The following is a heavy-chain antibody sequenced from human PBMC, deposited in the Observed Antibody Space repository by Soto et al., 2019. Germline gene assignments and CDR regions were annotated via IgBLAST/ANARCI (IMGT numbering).Heavy chain of an antibody. Sequence: QVQLQESGPGLVKPSGTLSLSCAVSGGSITSTHWCSWVRQPPGKGLEWIGEIYHSGSANYNSSLKSVVAISVDKSKNQFSLNLTSVTAADSAVYYCARDSKDSSDSYWYFDLWGRGTLVTV. J-gene: IGHJ2*01. CDR3: ARDSKDSSDSYWYFDL. CDR2: IYHSGSA. CDR1: GGSITSTHW. V-gene: IGHV4-4*02. D-gene: IGHD6-25*01.